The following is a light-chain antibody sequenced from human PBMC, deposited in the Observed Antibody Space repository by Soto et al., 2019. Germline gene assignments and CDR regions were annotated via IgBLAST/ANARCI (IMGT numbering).Light chain of an antibody. CDR1: ESVSSNY. CDR3: QQYVSSPWT. Sequence: EIVLTQSPGTLSLSPGERATLSCRASESVSSNYIAWYQKKPGQAPRLLIYGASRAATGIPDRFSGGGSGKDFTLTISRLEPEDFAVYYCQQYVSSPWTFDQGTKVEV. CDR2: GAS. V-gene: IGKV3-20*01. J-gene: IGKJ1*01.